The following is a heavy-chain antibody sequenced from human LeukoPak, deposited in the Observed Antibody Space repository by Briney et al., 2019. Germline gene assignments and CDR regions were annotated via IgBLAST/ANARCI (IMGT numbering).Heavy chain of an antibody. J-gene: IGHJ3*02. CDR2: INPNSGGT. V-gene: IGHV1-2*04. D-gene: IGHD2-2*01. CDR1: GYTFTGYY. Sequence: ASVKVSCKASGYTFTGYYMHWVRQAPGQGLEWMGWINPNSGGTNYAQKFQGWVTMTRDTSISTAYMELSRLGSDDTAVYYCASNIVVVPAAIWPPPGLAFDIWGQGTMVTVSS. CDR3: ASNIVVVPAAIWPPPGLAFDI.